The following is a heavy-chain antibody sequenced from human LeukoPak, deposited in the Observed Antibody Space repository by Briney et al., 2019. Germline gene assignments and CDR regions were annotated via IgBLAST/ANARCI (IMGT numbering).Heavy chain of an antibody. CDR1: GGSISSYY. Sequence: SETLSLTCTVSGGSISSYYWSWLRQPPGKGLEWIGYIYYSGSTDYNPSLKSRVTISVDTSKNQFSLKLSSVTAADTAVYYCARDRSFEGFDYWGQGTLVTVSS. CDR3: ARDRSFEGFDY. V-gene: IGHV4-59*01. CDR2: IYYSGST. J-gene: IGHJ4*02. D-gene: IGHD2-15*01.